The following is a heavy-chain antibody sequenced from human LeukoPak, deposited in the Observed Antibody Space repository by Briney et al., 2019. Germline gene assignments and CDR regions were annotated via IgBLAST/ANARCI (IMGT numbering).Heavy chain of an antibody. CDR3: ARETADIVVVPAATWDYYYYYMDV. CDR2: IYYSGST. CDR1: GGSISSGGYY. Sequence: SETLSLTCTVSGGSISSGGYYWSWIRQHPGKGLEWIGYIYYSGSTYYNPSLKSRVISVDTSKNQFSLKLSSVTAADTAVYYCARETADIVVVPAATWDYYYYYMDVWGKGTTVTVSS. J-gene: IGHJ6*03. V-gene: IGHV4-31*03. D-gene: IGHD2-2*01.